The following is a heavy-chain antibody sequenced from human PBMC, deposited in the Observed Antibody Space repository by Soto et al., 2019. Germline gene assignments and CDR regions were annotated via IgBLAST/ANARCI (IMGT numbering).Heavy chain of an antibody. Sequence: QVTWKDSGPVLVKPTETLTLTCTVSGFSLSNARMAVSWIRQPPGQALEWLAHIFSNDEKSYSTSLKSRLTISKDTYNSQVVLTKTNMDPVDTATYYCARIEGGGSWAIDYWCQGTLVTVS. D-gene: IGHD2-15*01. CDR3: ARIEGGGSWAIDY. V-gene: IGHV2-26*01. CDR1: GFSLSNARMA. J-gene: IGHJ4*02. CDR2: IFSNDEK.